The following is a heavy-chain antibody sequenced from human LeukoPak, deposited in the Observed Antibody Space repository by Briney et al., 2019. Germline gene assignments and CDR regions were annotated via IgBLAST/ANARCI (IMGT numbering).Heavy chain of an antibody. Sequence: ASVKVSCKASGYTFTSYGISWVRQAPGQGLEWMGWISAYNGNTNYTQELQGRVTMTTDTSTSTAYMELRSLRSDDTAVYYCARDLFGVVDSYYMDVWGKGTTVTVSS. J-gene: IGHJ6*03. CDR1: GYTFTSYG. D-gene: IGHD3-22*01. CDR3: ARDLFGVVDSYYMDV. CDR2: ISAYNGNT. V-gene: IGHV1-18*01.